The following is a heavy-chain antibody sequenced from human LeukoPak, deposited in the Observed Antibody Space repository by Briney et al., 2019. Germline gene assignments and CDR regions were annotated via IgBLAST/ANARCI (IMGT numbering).Heavy chain of an antibody. Sequence: GGSLRLSCAASRFTFSNYAMSWVRQAPGKGLEWVSGLSGSGDSTYYADSVKGRFTISRDNSKNTLYLQMNSLRAEDTAVYYCAREFDYYDSSGSADYWGQGTLVTVSS. J-gene: IGHJ4*02. V-gene: IGHV3-23*01. CDR3: AREFDYYDSSGSADY. CDR1: RFTFSNYA. D-gene: IGHD3-22*01. CDR2: LSGSGDST.